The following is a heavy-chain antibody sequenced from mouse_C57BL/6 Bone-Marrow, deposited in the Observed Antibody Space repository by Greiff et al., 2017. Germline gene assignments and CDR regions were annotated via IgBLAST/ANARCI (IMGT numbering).Heavy chain of an antibody. D-gene: IGHD2-3*01. CDR1: GFTFSSYA. V-gene: IGHV5-9-1*02. Sequence: EVQGVESGDGLVKPGGSLKLSCAASGFTFSSYAMSWVRQTPEKRLEWVAYISGGGGYIYYADTVKGRFTVTRDNARNTLYLQMSSLKSEDTDMYCGTSDGGYWDFWGQGTTLTVSS. J-gene: IGHJ2*01. CDR3: TSDGGYWDF. CDR2: ISGGGGYI.